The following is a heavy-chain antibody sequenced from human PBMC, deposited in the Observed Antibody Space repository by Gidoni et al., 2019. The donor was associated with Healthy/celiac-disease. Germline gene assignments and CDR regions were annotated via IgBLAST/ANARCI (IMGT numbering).Heavy chain of an antibody. J-gene: IGHJ6*02. CDR3: AREGIAVAGMPEDYYYYGMDV. CDR2: IYRGGST. D-gene: IGHD6-19*01. CDR1: GFTVRSNY. Sequence: EVQLVESGGGLVQPGGSLRLSCAASGFTVRSNYMSWVRQAPGKGLEWFSVIYRGGSTYYANSVKGRFTISRDNSNSTLYLQMNSLRAEDTAVYYCAREGIAVAGMPEDYYYYGMDVWGQGTTVTVSS. V-gene: IGHV3-66*01.